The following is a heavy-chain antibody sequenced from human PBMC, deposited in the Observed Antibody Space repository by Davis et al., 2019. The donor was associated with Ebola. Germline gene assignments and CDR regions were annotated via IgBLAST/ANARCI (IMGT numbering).Heavy chain of an antibody. Sequence: AASVNVSCKASGYTFKNSAISWVRQAPGQGLEWMGWISAYNGNTAYAQILQGRVTMTTDTSTGTAYMELRSLRSDDTAVYFCARTSIVGTTTTASDIWGQGTKVTVSS. V-gene: IGHV1-18*01. J-gene: IGHJ3*02. CDR2: ISAYNGNT. CDR3: ARTSIVGTTTTASDI. CDR1: GYTFKNSA. D-gene: IGHD1-26*01.